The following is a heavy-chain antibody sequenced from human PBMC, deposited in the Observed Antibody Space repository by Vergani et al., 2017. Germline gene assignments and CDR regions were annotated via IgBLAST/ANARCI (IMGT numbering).Heavy chain of an antibody. CDR2: INHSGST. Sequence: QVQLQQWGAGLLKPSETLSLTCAVYGGSFSGYYWSWIRQPPGKGLEWIGEINHSGSTNYNPSLKSRVTISVDTSKNQFSLKLSSVTAEDTAVYYCARDAGTGSAYFDYWGQGTLVTVSS. CDR1: GGSFSGYY. V-gene: IGHV4-34*01. J-gene: IGHJ4*02. CDR3: ARDAGTGSAYFDY. D-gene: IGHD6-13*01.